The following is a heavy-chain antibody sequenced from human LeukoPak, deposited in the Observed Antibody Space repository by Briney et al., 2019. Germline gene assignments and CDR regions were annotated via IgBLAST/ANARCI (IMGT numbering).Heavy chain of an antibody. CDR3: ATPTGYYYDSSGYPIDY. J-gene: IGHJ4*02. V-gene: IGHV3-7*01. Sequence: TGGSLRLSCAASGFTFSSYWMSWVRQAPGKGLEWVANIKQDGSEKYYVDSVKGRFTISRDNAKNSLYLQMNSLRAEDTAVYYCATPTGYYYDSSGYPIDYWGQGTLVTVSS. CDR2: IKQDGSEK. D-gene: IGHD3-22*01. CDR1: GFTFSSYW.